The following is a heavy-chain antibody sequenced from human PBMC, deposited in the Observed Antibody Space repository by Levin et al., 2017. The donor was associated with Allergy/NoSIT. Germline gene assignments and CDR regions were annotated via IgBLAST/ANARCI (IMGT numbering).Heavy chain of an antibody. V-gene: IGHV1-18*01. Sequence: ASVKVSCKASGYTFTSYGISWVRQAPGQGLEWMGWISAYNGNTNYAQKLQGRVTMTTDTSTSTAYMELRSLRSDDTAVYYCARGILTGYYEWARAPDYWGQGTLVTVSS. CDR1: GYTFTSYG. CDR2: ISAYNGNT. J-gene: IGHJ4*02. D-gene: IGHD3-9*01. CDR3: ARGILTGYYEWARAPDY.